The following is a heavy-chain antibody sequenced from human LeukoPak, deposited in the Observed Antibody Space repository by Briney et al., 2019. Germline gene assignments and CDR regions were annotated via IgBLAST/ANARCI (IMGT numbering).Heavy chain of an antibody. V-gene: IGHV3-74*01. D-gene: IGHD3-22*01. CDR3: ARKALDYYDSSGYLDY. CDR2: IHSDGGST. Sequence: GGSLRLSCAASGFTFSAYWMHWVRQAPGKGLVWVSRIHSDGGSTSYADSVKGRFTTSRDNAKNTMYLKMNSLRAEDRAVYYCARKALDYYDSSGYLDYWGQGALVTVSS. J-gene: IGHJ4*02. CDR1: GFTFSAYW.